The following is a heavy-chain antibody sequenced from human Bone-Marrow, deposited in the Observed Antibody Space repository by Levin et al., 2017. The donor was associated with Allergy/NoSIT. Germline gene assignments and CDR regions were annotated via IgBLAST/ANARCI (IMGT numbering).Heavy chain of an antibody. J-gene: IGHJ6*02. CDR1: GFTFSTFG. Sequence: LSLTCAASGFTFSTFGVNWVRQIPGKGLEWVASISSGGNDIYYADSVKGRFTTSRDNVKHSLYLQMNSLRAEDTAVYYCARDRTFGILRNYGLGVWGQGTTVTVSS. D-gene: IGHD3-16*01. CDR3: ARDRTFGILRNYGLGV. CDR2: ISSGGNDI. V-gene: IGHV3-21*01.